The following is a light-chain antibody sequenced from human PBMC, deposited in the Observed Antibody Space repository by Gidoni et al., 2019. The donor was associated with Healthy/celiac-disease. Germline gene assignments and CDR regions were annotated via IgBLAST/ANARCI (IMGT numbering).Light chain of an antibody. J-gene: IGKJ2*01. CDR2: KAS. Sequence: IQMPPSPSTLSASVGSRVTITCRASQSISSWLAWYQQKPGKATKLLLDKASSLESGVPSRFSGSGSGTEFTLTISRLQPDDFANYYCQQNNSYPYTFGQGTKLEIK. CDR3: QQNNSYPYT. CDR1: QSISSW. V-gene: IGKV1-5*03.